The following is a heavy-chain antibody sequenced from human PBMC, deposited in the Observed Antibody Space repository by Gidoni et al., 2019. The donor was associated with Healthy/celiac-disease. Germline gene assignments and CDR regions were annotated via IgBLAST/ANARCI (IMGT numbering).Heavy chain of an antibody. Sequence: EVQLVQSGAEVKKPGESLRISCKGSGYSFTSYWISWVRQMPGKGLEWMGRIDPSDSYTNYSPSFQGHVTISADKSIITAYLQWSSLKASDTAMYYCARHDIVVVPAAIRLVVFDPWGQGTLVTVSS. CDR2: IDPSDSYT. J-gene: IGHJ5*02. CDR3: ARHDIVVVPAAIRLVVFDP. D-gene: IGHD2-2*01. V-gene: IGHV5-10-1*03. CDR1: GYSFTSYW.